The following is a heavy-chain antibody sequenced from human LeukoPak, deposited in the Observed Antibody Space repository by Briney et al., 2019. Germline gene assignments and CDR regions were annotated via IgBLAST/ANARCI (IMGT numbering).Heavy chain of an antibody. D-gene: IGHD7-27*01. Sequence: PGGSLRLSCAASGFTFSGFGMHWVRQAPGKGLEWGAYIWHDGSNKYYADSVKGRFTISRDNSKNTLYLQMNSLRAEDTAVYYCAKDRGSSPKWGYFDYWGQGTLVTVSS. CDR1: GFTFSGFG. CDR2: IWHDGSNK. J-gene: IGHJ4*02. CDR3: AKDRGSSPKWGYFDY. V-gene: IGHV3-30*02.